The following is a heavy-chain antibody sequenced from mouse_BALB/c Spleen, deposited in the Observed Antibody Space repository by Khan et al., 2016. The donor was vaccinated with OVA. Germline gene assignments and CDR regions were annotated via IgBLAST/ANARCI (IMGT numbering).Heavy chain of an antibody. CDR1: GYTFTSYT. Sequence: QVQLQQSGAELARPGASVKMSCKASGYTFTSYTIHWIKLRPGQGLEWIGYINPSNGYTNYNQKFKDKATLTADKSSTTAYMQLSSLTSDDSAVYNVVRDGAYYRNDGWFVYWGQGTLVSFSA. D-gene: IGHD2-14*01. V-gene: IGHV1-4*01. CDR3: VRDGAYYRNDGWFVY. CDR2: INPSNGYT. J-gene: IGHJ3*01.